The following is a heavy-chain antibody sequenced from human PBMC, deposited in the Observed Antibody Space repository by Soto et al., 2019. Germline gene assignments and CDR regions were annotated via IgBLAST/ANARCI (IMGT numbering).Heavy chain of an antibody. J-gene: IGHJ4*02. V-gene: IGHV3-64*01. CDR3: AKDGFARLRYFDY. CDR2: ISSNGGST. Sequence: PGGSLRLSCAASGFTFSSYAMHWVRQAPGKGLEYVSAISSNGGSTYYANSVKGRFTISRDNSKNTLYLQMNSLRAEDTASYYCAKDGFARLRYFDYWGQGTLVTVSS. D-gene: IGHD3-9*01. CDR1: GFTFSSYA.